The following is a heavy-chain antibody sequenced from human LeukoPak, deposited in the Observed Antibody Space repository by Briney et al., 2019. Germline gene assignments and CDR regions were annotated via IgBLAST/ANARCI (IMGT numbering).Heavy chain of an antibody. CDR1: GFPFSIYA. Sequence: GSLSLSCAASGFPFSIYAIHWVRQAPGKGLEGVAAISSDGTNKYYTDSVNGRFTISRDNSKNTLYLQLNSLRAEDTAVYYCARDPLVRAVIGCAFDIWGQGTMVTVSS. CDR3: ARDPLVRAVIGCAFDI. V-gene: IGHV3-30*04. J-gene: IGHJ3*02. D-gene: IGHD3-10*01. CDR2: ISSDGTNK.